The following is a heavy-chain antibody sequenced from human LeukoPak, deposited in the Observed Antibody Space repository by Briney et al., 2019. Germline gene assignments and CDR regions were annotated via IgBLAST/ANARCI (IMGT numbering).Heavy chain of an antibody. D-gene: IGHD3-10*01. Sequence: GGSLRLSCAASGFTFSSYWMSWVRQAPGKGLEGVANIKQDVSEKYYVHSVKGRFTISRDNAKNSLYLQMNSLRAEDTAVYYCARDVGGYYYGSGSYLYGYMDVWGKGTTVTVSS. CDR2: IKQDVSEK. J-gene: IGHJ6*03. CDR3: ARDVGGYYYGSGSYLYGYMDV. CDR1: GFTFSSYW. V-gene: IGHV3-7*01.